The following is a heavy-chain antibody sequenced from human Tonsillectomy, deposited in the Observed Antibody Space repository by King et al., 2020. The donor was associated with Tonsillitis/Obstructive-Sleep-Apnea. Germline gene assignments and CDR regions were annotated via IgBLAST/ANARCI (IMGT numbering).Heavy chain of an antibody. Sequence: VQLVESGGGVVQPGRSLRLSCAASGFTFSTYVMHWVRQAPGKGLEWVALISSVGSHKYYGDSVKGRFTVSRDNSEKTLYLQMNSLRPDDTAVYYCARDATYSGTSYRLDYWGQATLVPVSS. CDR1: GFTFSTYV. V-gene: IGHV3-30*04. CDR3: ARDATYSGTSYRLDY. CDR2: ISSVGSHK. D-gene: IGHD1-26*01. J-gene: IGHJ4*02.